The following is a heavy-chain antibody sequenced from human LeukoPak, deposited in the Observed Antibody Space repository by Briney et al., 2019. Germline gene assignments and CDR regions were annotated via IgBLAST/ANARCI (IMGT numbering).Heavy chain of an antibody. CDR2: ISSSGSTV. V-gene: IGHV3-11*04. Sequence: PGGSLRLSCAASGFTFSDYYMSWIRQAPGKGLEWVSYISSSGSTVYYADSVKGRFTISRDNAKNSLYLQMNSLRAEDTAVYYCASVGSDYDYVWGSQTGYWGQGTLVTVSS. CDR3: ASVGSDYDYVWGSQTGY. D-gene: IGHD3-16*01. CDR1: GFTFSDYY. J-gene: IGHJ4*02.